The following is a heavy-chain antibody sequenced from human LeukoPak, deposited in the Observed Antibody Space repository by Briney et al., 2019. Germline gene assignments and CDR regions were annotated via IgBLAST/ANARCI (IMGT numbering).Heavy chain of an antibody. CDR1: GGSFSGYY. D-gene: IGHD2-2*01. CDR2: INRSGST. Sequence: SETLSLTCAVYGGSFSGYYWSWIRQPPGKGLEWIGEINRSGSTNYNPSLKSRVTISVDTSKNQFSLKLSSVTAADTAVYYCARGRRYQLLYNWFDPWGQGTLVTVSS. V-gene: IGHV4-34*01. CDR3: ARGRRYQLLYNWFDP. J-gene: IGHJ5*02.